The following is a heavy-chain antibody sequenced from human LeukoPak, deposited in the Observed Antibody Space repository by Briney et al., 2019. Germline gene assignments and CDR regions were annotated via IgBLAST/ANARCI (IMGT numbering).Heavy chain of an antibody. CDR3: ARDPQLWLGELFPNWFDP. V-gene: IGHV1-18*01. D-gene: IGHD3-10*01. CDR2: ISAYNGNT. Sequence: ASVKVSCKASGYTFTSYGISWGRQAPGQGLEWMGWISAYNGNTNYAQKLPGRVTMTTETSTSTAYMELRSLRSDDTAVYYCARDPQLWLGELFPNWFDPWGQGTLVTVSS. CDR1: GYTFTSYG. J-gene: IGHJ5*02.